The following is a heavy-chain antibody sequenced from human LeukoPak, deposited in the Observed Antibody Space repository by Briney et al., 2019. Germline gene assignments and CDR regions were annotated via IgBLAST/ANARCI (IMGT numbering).Heavy chain of an antibody. CDR2: IYHSGST. CDR1: GVSISSSNW. V-gene: IGHV4-4*02. Sequence: PSGTLSLTCAVSGVSISSSNWWSWVRQPPGKGLEWIGEIYHSGSTNYNPSLKSRVTISVDKSKNQFSLKLSSVTAADTAVYYCASAVGASGWSDAFDIWGQGTMVTVSS. J-gene: IGHJ3*02. D-gene: IGHD6-19*01. CDR3: ASAVGASGWSDAFDI.